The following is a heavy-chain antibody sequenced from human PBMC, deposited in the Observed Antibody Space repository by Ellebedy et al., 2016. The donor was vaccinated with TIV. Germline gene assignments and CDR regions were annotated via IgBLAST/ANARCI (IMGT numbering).Heavy chain of an antibody. CDR2: IDPRDSYS. Sequence: GESLKISCKGSGYSFTNYWISWVRQMPGKGLEWMGRIDPRDSYSDYSPPFQGHVTISADKSISTAYLQWSSLKASDTAIYFWARRDCSGNTCSIDYWGQGTLVTVSS. CDR1: GYSFTNYW. V-gene: IGHV5-10-1*01. D-gene: IGHD2-15*01. CDR3: ARRDCSGNTCSIDY. J-gene: IGHJ4*02.